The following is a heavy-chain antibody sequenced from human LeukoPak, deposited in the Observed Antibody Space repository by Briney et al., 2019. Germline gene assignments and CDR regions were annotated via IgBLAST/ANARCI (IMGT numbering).Heavy chain of an antibody. V-gene: IGHV3-30-3*01. CDR3: ATESCYDSSYDY. D-gene: IGHD3-22*01. Sequence: GRSLRLSCAASGFTFSSYAMHWVRQAPGKGLEWVAVISYDGSNKYYADSVKGRFTISRDNSKNTLYLQMNSLRAEDTAVYYCATESCYDSSYDYWGQGTLVTVSS. CDR2: ISYDGSNK. CDR1: GFTFSSYA. J-gene: IGHJ4*02.